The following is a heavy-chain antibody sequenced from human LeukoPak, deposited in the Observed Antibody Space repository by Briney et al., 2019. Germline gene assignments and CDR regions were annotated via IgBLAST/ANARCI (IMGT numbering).Heavy chain of an antibody. V-gene: IGHV3-53*01. CDR1: GFTVSNNY. Sequence: GGSLRLSCAASGFTVSNNYMSWVRQAPGKGLEWVSVIYSGGSTYYADSVKGRFTISRDTSKNTLSLQMNNLRAEDTAVYYCASLSLGHYWGQGTLVTVSS. J-gene: IGHJ4*02. CDR2: IYSGGST. D-gene: IGHD6-6*01. CDR3: ASLSLGHY.